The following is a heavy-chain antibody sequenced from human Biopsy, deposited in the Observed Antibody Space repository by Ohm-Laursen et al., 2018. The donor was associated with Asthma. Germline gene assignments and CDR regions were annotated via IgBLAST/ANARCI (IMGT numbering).Heavy chain of an antibody. J-gene: IGHJ6*02. Sequence: ASVKISCKTSGYTFNSAGITWVRQAPGQGLEWMGWISVYNGNTKVAQELQDRVTMITDTSTSTAYMELRSLRSDDTAVYFCARAVDYSHYYGIDVWGQGTTVTVS. V-gene: IGHV1-18*01. CDR2: ISVYNGNT. D-gene: IGHD3-10*01. CDR3: ARAVDYSHYYGIDV. CDR1: GYTFNSAG.